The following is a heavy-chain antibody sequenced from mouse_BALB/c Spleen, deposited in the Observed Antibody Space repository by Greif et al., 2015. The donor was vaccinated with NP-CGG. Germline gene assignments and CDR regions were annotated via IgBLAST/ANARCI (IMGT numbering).Heavy chain of an antibody. V-gene: IGHV14-3*02. J-gene: IGHJ3*01. CDR2: IDPANGNT. D-gene: IGHD1-1*01. CDR1: GFNIKDTY. Sequence: VHVKQSGAELVKPGASVKLSCTASGFNIKDTYMHWVEQRPEQGLEWIGRIDPANGNTKYDPKFQGKATITADTSSNTAYLQLSSLTSEDTAVYYCDRTGDWGQGTLVTVSA. CDR3: DRTGD.